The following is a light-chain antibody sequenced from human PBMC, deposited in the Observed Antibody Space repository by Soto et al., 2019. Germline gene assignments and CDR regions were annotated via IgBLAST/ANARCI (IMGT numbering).Light chain of an antibody. J-gene: IGKJ1*01. Sequence: EIVLTQSPGTLSLSPGERATLSCRASQSVSSAYLAWYQHKPGQPPTLLIYAASSRVTGIPDRFSGSGDGTDFTLTISRLEPEDFAVSYCQQYGSSSTWTFGQGTKVEIK. V-gene: IGKV3-20*01. CDR3: QQYGSSSTWT. CDR2: AAS. CDR1: QSVSSAY.